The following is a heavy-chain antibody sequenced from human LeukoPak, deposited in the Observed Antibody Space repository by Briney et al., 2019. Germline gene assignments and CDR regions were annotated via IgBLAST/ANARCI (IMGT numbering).Heavy chain of an antibody. J-gene: IGHJ5*02. D-gene: IGHD4-23*01. V-gene: IGHV4-31*03. CDR2: IYYSGST. Sequence: PSQTLSLTCTVSGGSISSGGYYWSWIRQHPGKGLEWIGCIYYSGSTYYNPSLKSRVTISVDTSKNQFSLKLSSVTAADTAVYYCTGGNSDWFDPWGQGTLVTVSS. CDR1: GGSISSGGYY. CDR3: TGGNSDWFDP.